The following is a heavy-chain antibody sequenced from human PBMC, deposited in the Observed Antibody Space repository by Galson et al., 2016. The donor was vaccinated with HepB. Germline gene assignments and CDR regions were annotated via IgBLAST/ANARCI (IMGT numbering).Heavy chain of an antibody. CDR3: TRRTGGSPDY. V-gene: IGHV3-23*01. D-gene: IGHD3-16*01. J-gene: IGHJ4*02. Sequence: SLRLSCAASGFTFRSYAMSWARQAPGKGLEWVSGISGSGGSTYYADSVKGRITISRDNSKNTVYLQMHSLRVDDTAVYYCTRRTGGSPDYWGQGTLVTVSS. CDR1: GFTFRSYA. CDR2: ISGSGGST.